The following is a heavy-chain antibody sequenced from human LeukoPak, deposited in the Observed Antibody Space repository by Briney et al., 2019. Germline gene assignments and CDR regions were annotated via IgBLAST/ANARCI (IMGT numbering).Heavy chain of an antibody. CDR1: GFTFSSYW. Sequence: PGGSLRLSCAASGFTFSSYWMSWVRQAPGKGLEWVANIKQDGSEKYYVDSVKGRFTISRDNAKNSLYLQMNSLRAEDTAVYYCARIGYYYDSSGWEAYWGQGTLVTVSS. CDR2: IKQDGSEK. J-gene: IGHJ4*02. V-gene: IGHV3-7*01. D-gene: IGHD3-22*01. CDR3: ARIGYYYDSSGWEAY.